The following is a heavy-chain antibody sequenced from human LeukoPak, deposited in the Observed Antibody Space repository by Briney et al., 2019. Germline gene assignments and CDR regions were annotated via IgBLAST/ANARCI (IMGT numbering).Heavy chain of an antibody. CDR1: GYSFTSYW. D-gene: IGHD3-9*01. CDR2: IYPGDSDT. J-gene: IGHJ4*02. CDR3: ARHDVLRYFDWLFPNLRFDY. Sequence: GESLKISCKGSGYSFTSYWIGWVRQMPGKGLEWMGIIYPGDSDTRYSPSFQGQVTISADKSISTAYLQWSSLKASDTAMYYCARHDVLRYFDWLFPNLRFDYWAREPWSPSPQ. V-gene: IGHV5-51*01.